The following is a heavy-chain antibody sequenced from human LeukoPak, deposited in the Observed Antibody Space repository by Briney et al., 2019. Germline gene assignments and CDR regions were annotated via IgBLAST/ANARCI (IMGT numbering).Heavy chain of an antibody. CDR2: IIPIFGTA. CDR1: GYTFTSYD. V-gene: IGHV1-69*05. J-gene: IGHJ5*02. Sequence: SVKVSCKASGYTFTSYDINWVRQAPGQGLEWMGRIIPIFGTANYAQKFQGRVTITTDESTSTAYMELSSLRSEDTAVYYCARDLPITMVRGVNWFDPWGQGTLVTVSS. D-gene: IGHD3-10*01. CDR3: ARDLPITMVRGVNWFDP.